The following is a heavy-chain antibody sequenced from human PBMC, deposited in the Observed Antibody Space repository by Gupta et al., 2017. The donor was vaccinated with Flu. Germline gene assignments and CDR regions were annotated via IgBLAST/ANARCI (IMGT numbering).Heavy chain of an antibody. Sequence: EVQLVESGGGLVQPGGSLGLSCSAPGFTFSSYAMHWVCEAPGKGLEYVSAISSNGDSTYDADSVKVRFTISRDNSKNTLYLQMSSLRAEDTAVYYCVKSYYYDTNTPEDLFDYWGQGTLVTVSS. J-gene: IGHJ4*02. V-gene: IGHV3-64D*06. D-gene: IGHD3-22*01. CDR3: VKSYYYDTNTPEDLFDY. CDR2: ISSNGDST. CDR1: GFTFSSYA.